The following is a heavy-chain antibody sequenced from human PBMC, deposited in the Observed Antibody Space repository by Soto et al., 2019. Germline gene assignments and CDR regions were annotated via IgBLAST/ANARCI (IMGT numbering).Heavy chain of an antibody. CDR2: ISASGGST. CDR1: GFTFSSYA. J-gene: IGHJ6*03. CDR3: TYSGYDDYYYYYYMDV. D-gene: IGHD5-12*01. Sequence: EVQLLESGGGLVQPGGSLRPSCAASGFTFSSYAMSWVRQAPGKGLEWGSAISASGGSTYYADSVKGRFTISRDNSKNTLYLQMNSLRAEDTAVYYCTYSGYDDYYYYYYMDVWGKGTTVTVSS. V-gene: IGHV3-23*01.